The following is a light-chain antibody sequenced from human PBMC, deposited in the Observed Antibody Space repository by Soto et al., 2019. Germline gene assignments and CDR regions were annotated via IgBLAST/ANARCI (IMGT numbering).Light chain of an antibody. CDR2: WAS. Sequence: DIVMTQSPDSLAVSLGEMATINCKSSQSVLYSSNNRNSLAWYQQKPGQPPNLLIYWASTRESVVPDRFSGSGYETEFTRTISSRQSEDVAVYYCQQYSSTPPTFGQGTQVEIK. CDR1: QSVLYSSNNRNS. CDR3: QQYSSTPPT. J-gene: IGKJ1*01. V-gene: IGKV4-1*01.